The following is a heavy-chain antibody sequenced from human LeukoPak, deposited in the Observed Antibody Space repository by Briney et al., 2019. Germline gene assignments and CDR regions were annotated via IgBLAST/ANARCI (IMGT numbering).Heavy chain of an antibody. D-gene: IGHD3-10*01. J-gene: IGHJ4*02. V-gene: IGHV3-48*03. Sequence: GGSLRLSCAASGFTFSSYEMNWVRQAPGKGLEWVSYISSSGSTIYYADSVKGRFTISRVNAKNSLYLQMNSLRAEDTAVYYCARPDHYGSGSYGDWWGQGTLVTVSS. CDR2: ISSSGSTI. CDR3: ARPDHYGSGSYGDW. CDR1: GFTFSSYE.